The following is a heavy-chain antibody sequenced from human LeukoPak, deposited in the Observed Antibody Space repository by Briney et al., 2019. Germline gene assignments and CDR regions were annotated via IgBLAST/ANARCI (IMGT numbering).Heavy chain of an antibody. V-gene: IGHV2-26*01. CDR3: ARRQRYYDSSGYFRFDY. CDR2: IYSNGEK. Sequence: SGPTLVNPTETLTLTCTVSGFSLSTARMGVSWIRQPPRKALGTLAHIYSNGEKSYSTSLKSRLTISKDTSKSQMVHTMTNRDTVDTATYYCARRQRYYDSSGYFRFDYWGQGTLVTVSS. D-gene: IGHD3-22*01. J-gene: IGHJ4*02. CDR1: GFSLSTARMG.